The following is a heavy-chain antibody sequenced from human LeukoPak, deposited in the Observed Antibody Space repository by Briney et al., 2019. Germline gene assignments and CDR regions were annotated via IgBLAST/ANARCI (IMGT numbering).Heavy chain of an antibody. V-gene: IGHV4-34*01. CDR1: GGSFSDYY. CDR2: IKHSGST. Sequence: SETLSLTCAFYGGSFSDYYWSWIRQPPGRGLEWIGEIKHSGSTNYNPSLKSRVTMSVDTSKNQFSLKLISVTAADTAVYYCARPGYSGFDYSGGWKNWFDPWGQGILVTVSS. D-gene: IGHD5-12*01. CDR3: ARPGYSGFDYSGGWKNWFDP. J-gene: IGHJ5*02.